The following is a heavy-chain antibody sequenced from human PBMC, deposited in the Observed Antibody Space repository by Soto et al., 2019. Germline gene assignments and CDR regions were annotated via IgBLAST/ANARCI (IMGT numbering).Heavy chain of an antibody. CDR2: IDYSGST. CDR1: GGSTSSNY. CDR3: ARHRTGLDS. Sequence: SETLSLTCTVSGGSTSSNYWSWIRQPPGKGLEYIGYIDYSGSTHYKASLKSRVTISVDTSKNQFSLKLSSVTAADTAIYYCARHRTGLDSWGQGTLVTVSS. D-gene: IGHD3-9*01. V-gene: IGHV4-59*08. J-gene: IGHJ4*02.